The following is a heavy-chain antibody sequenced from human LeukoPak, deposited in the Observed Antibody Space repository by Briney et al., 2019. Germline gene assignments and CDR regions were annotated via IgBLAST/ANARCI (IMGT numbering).Heavy chain of an antibody. Sequence: SGGSLRLSCAASGFTFSSYEMNWVRQAPGQGLEWVSYIDSSGSTISYTDSVKGRFTISRDNAKNSLFLQMNSLRAEDTAVYYCARAEGSLDYWGQGTLVTVSS. CDR1: GFTFSSYE. V-gene: IGHV3-48*03. CDR2: IDSSGSTI. CDR3: ARAEGSLDY. J-gene: IGHJ4*02.